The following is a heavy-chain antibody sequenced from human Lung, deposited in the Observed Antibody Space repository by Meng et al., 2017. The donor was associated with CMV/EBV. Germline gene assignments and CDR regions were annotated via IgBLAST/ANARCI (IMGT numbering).Heavy chain of an antibody. CDR3: ARGELLWDY. CDR2: MDYRGST. V-gene: IGHV4-30-4*01. CDR1: GDSISSGEYF. D-gene: IGHD2-2*01. Sequence: VQLQDTGLGLVTPSQTLSLTCPVPGDSISSGEYFWSWIRQPPGKGLEWIGYMDYRGSTFYNPSLKSRVTISVDTSKNQFSLKLSSVTAADTAVYFCARGELLWDYWGQGTLVTVSS. J-gene: IGHJ4*02.